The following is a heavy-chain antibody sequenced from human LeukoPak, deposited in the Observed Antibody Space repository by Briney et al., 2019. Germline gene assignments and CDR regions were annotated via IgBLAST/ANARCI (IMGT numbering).Heavy chain of an antibody. CDR1: GFTFSGST. Sequence: GGSLRLSCAASGFTFSGSTMHRVRQASGKGLEWVGRIRSKANNYATAYATSVKGRFTLSRDDSKNTAYLQMNSLKTEDTAVYYCIRGAASGSYYGFDVWGQGATVTVSS. J-gene: IGHJ6*02. CDR3: IRGAASGSYYGFDV. V-gene: IGHV3-73*01. D-gene: IGHD1-26*01. CDR2: IRSKANNYAT.